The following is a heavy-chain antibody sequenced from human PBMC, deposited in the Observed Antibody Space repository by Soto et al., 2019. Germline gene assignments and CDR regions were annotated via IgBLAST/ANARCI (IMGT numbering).Heavy chain of an antibody. Sequence: SGGSLRLSCAASGFTFSSYSMNWVRQAPGKGLEWVSYISSSSSTIYYADSVKGRFTISRDNAKNSLYLQMNSLRDEDTAVYYCARDYVGILTGYYFDYWGQGTLVTVSS. V-gene: IGHV3-48*02. D-gene: IGHD3-9*01. J-gene: IGHJ4*02. CDR1: GFTFSSYS. CDR2: ISSSSSTI. CDR3: ARDYVGILTGYYFDY.